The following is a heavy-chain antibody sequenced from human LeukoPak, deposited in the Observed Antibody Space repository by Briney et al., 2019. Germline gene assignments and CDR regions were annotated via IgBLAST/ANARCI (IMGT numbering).Heavy chain of an antibody. CDR2: INHSGST. Sequence: SETLSLTCAVYGGSFSGYYWSWIRQPPGKGLEWIGEINHSGSTNYNPSLKSRVTISVDTSKNQFSLKLSSVTAADTAVYYCASGSTDFWSGYYVYWYFDLWGRGTLVTVSS. CDR3: ASGSTDFWSGYYVYWYFDL. V-gene: IGHV4-34*01. CDR1: GGSFSGYY. D-gene: IGHD3-3*01. J-gene: IGHJ2*01.